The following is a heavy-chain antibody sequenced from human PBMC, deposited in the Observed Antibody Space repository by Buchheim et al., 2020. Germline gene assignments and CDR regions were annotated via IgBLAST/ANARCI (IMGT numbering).Heavy chain of an antibody. CDR2: ISASGGST. CDR3: AARSDY. Sequence: EVQLVESGGGLVQPGGSLRLSCAASGFTFSNYAMRWVRQAPGKGLEWVSGISASGGSTNYADSVKGRFTISRDNSMNTLHLQMSSQRAEETAIYYCAARSDYWGQGTL. CDR1: GFTFSNYA. J-gene: IGHJ4*02. V-gene: IGHV3-23*04.